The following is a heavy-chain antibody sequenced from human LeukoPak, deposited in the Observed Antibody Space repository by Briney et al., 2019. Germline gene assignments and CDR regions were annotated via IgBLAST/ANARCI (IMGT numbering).Heavy chain of an antibody. CDR1: GASVINTNW. D-gene: IGHD3-3*01. J-gene: IGHJ4*02. CDR2: VHLDGRT. CDR3: AREGGFYRPLDY. Sequence: SGTLSLTCGVSGASVINTNWWTWVRQPPGKGLEWIGEVHLDGRTNYNPSPESRLTMSVDVSENQVSLKLTSVTAADTAVYYCAREGGFYRPLDYSGQGTLVTVSS. V-gene: IGHV4-4*02.